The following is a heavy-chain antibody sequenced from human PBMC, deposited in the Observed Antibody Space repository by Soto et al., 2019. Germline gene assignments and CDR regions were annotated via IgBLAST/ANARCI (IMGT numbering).Heavy chain of an antibody. CDR1: GFTFSDVW. D-gene: IGHD1-26*01. Sequence: GGSLRLSCAASGFTFSDVWMSWVRQIPGKGLEWVGRIKSKADGGAIDFAAPVKGRFSISGDDSKNTLYLQMNNLRIEDTAIYFCTIDNMLGATSPQSHHWGQGTLVTVSS. V-gene: IGHV3-15*01. J-gene: IGHJ1*01. CDR3: TIDNMLGATSPQSHH. CDR2: IKSKADGGAI.